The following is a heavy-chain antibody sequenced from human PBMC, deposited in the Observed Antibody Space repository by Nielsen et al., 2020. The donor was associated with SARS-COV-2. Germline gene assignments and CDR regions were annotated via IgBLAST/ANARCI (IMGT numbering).Heavy chain of an antibody. CDR1: GFTVSSNY. J-gene: IGHJ6*02. V-gene: IGHV3-66*01. CDR2: IYSGGST. CDR3: ARDRRGVITYYYYGMDV. D-gene: IGHD3-10*01. Sequence: GGSLRLSCAASGFTVSSNYMSWVRQAPGKGLEWVSVIYSGGSTYYADSVKGRFTISRDNSKNTLYLQMNSLRAEDTAVYYCARDRRGVITYYYYGMDVRGQGTTVTVSS.